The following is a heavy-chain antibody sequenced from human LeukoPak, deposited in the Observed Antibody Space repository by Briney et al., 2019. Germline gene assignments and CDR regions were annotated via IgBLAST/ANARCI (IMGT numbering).Heavy chain of an antibody. V-gene: IGHV1-18*04. CDR3: AREGWGTYSSGPYYFDY. D-gene: IGHD6-19*01. Sequence: ASVKVSCKASGYTFTRNGISWVRQAPGQGLEWMGWINGYNGNTKYAQKLQGRVTMTTDTSTTTAYMELRSLRSDDTAVYYCAREGWGTYSSGPYYFDYWGQGTLITV. J-gene: IGHJ4*02. CDR2: INGYNGNT. CDR1: GYTFTRNG.